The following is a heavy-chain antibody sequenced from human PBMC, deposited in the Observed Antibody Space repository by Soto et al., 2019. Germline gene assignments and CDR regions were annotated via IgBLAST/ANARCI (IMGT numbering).Heavy chain of an antibody. D-gene: IGHD3-10*01. Sequence: SSGDSGTWIRQPPGKGLEWIGYIYHSGSTFYNPSLKSRVTISVDRSKNQFSLKLSSVTAADTAVYYCAGGGSRNYDYWGQGTLVTVSS. V-gene: IGHV4-30-2*01. CDR3: AGGGSRNYDY. CDR2: IYHSGST. J-gene: IGHJ4*02. CDR1: SSGDS.